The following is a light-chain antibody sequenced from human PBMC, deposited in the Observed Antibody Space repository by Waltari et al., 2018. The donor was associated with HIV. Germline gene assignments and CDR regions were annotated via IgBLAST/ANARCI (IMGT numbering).Light chain of an antibody. CDR1: GSNLGAGYA. V-gene: IGLV1-40*01. Sequence: QSVLTQPPSVSGAPGQGVTISCTGSGSNLGAGYAVHWYQQLPGTAPKLLISGHKNRTSGVPERFSGSRSGASASLAITGLQAEDEATYYCQSYDSRLRGSVFGGGTKVTVV. CDR3: QSYDSRLRGSV. J-gene: IGLJ2*01. CDR2: GHK.